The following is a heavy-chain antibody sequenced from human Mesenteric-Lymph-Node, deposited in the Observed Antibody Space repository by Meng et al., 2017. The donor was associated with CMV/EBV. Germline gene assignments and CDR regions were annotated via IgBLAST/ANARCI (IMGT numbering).Heavy chain of an antibody. CDR3: ARDPRGATEDY. V-gene: IGHV3-48*03. CDR2: IGSRSISI. J-gene: IGHJ4*02. Sequence: GESLKISCAASGFTFSSYEMNWVRQAPGKGLEWVSYIGSRSISIYYADSVKGRFTVSRDNAKNSLYLQMNSLRVEDTAVYYCARDPRGATEDYWGQGTLVTVSS. D-gene: IGHD1-26*01. CDR1: GFTFSSYE.